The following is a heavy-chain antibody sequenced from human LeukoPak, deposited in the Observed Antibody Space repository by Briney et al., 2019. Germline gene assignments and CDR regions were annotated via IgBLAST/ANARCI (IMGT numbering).Heavy chain of an antibody. J-gene: IGHJ4*02. V-gene: IGHV5-51*01. CDR3: ARHVALAAADTILDY. D-gene: IGHD6-13*01. CDR1: GYSFTSYW. CDR2: IYPGDSDT. Sequence: GESLKISCKGSGYSFTSYWIGWVRQMPGKGLEWMGIIYPGDSDTRYSPSFQGQVTISADKSISTAYLQWSSLKASDTAMYYCARHVALAAADTILDYWGQGTLVTVSS.